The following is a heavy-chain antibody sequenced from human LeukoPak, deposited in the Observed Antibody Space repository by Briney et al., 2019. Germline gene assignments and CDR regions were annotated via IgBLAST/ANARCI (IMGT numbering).Heavy chain of an antibody. CDR2: ISYDGSNK. V-gene: IGHV3-30*18. CDR1: GFTFSSYG. CDR3: AKDSLGIAAAGILDY. Sequence: PVRSLRLSCAASGFTFSSYGMHWVRQAPGKGLDWVAVISYDGSNKYYADSVKGRFTISRDNSKNTLYLQMNSLRAEDTAVYYCAKDSLGIAAAGILDYWGQGTLVTVSS. D-gene: IGHD6-13*01. J-gene: IGHJ4*02.